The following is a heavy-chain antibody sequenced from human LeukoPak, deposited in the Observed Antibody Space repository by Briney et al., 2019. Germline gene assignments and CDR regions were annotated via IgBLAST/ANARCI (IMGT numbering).Heavy chain of an antibody. CDR3: ASFPYYYGSGSYLGWSGY. J-gene: IGHJ4*02. CDR2: ISDSGGRT. V-gene: IGHV3-23*01. CDR1: GFTFSDYY. Sequence: GGSLRLSCAASGFTFSDYYMSWIRQAPGKGLEWVSSISDSGGRTCHADSVKGRLTISRDNSKNTLFLQMNSLRAEDTALYYCASFPYYYGSGSYLGWSGYWGQGTLVTVSS. D-gene: IGHD3-10*01.